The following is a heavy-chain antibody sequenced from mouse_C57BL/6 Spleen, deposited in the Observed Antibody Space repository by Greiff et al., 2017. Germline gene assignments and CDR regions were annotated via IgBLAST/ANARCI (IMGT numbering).Heavy chain of an antibody. CDR1: GYAFSSSW. CDR2: IYPGDGDT. D-gene: IGHD2-4*01. Sequence: QVQLQQSGPELVKPGASVKISCKASGYAFSSSWMNWVKQRPGKGLEWIGRIYPGDGDTNYNGKFKGKATLTADKSSSTAYMQLSSLTSEDSAVYVCARSPIYYDSYYFDYWGQGTTLTVSS. J-gene: IGHJ2*01. V-gene: IGHV1-82*01. CDR3: ARSPIYYDSYYFDY.